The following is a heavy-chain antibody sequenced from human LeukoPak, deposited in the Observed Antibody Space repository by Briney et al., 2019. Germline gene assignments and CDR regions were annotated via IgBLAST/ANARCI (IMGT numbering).Heavy chain of an antibody. Sequence: ASVKVSCKASGGTFSSYAISWVRQAPGQGLEWMGGIIPIFGTANYAQKFQGRVTITADKSTSTAYMELSSLRSEDTAVYYCARGSSSWFYAYYYYMDVWGKGTTVTVSS. CDR1: GGTFSSYA. V-gene: IGHV1-69*06. CDR2: IIPIFGTA. D-gene: IGHD6-13*01. CDR3: ARGSSSWFYAYYYYMDV. J-gene: IGHJ6*03.